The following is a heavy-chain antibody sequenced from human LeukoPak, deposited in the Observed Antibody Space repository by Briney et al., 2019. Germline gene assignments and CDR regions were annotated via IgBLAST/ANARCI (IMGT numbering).Heavy chain of an antibody. Sequence: GGSLRLSCAASEFTFSNYWMYRVRHAPGKGLVWVSRIGSDGTITTYADSVKGRFTISRDNAKNTLYLQMNSLRAEDTAVYYCVRGLGSGYAFDIWGQGTMVTVSS. CDR2: IGSDGTIT. V-gene: IGHV3-74*01. CDR3: VRGLGSGYAFDI. CDR1: EFTFSNYW. J-gene: IGHJ3*02. D-gene: IGHD2-15*01.